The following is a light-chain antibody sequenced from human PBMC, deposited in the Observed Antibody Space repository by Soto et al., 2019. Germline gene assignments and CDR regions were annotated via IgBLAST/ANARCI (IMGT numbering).Light chain of an antibody. J-gene: IGKJ4*02. V-gene: IGKV3-11*01. Sequence: EIVLTQSPATLSLSPGERATLSCRASQSVSSYLAWYQQKPGQAPRLLIYDASNRATGIPARFSGSGSGTDFTLTISSLEPGAFAVYYCQQRSNWPLTFGGGTKVEIK. CDR1: QSVSSY. CDR2: DAS. CDR3: QQRSNWPLT.